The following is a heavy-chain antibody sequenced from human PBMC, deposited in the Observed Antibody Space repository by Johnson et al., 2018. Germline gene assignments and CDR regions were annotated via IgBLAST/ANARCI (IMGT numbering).Heavy chain of an antibody. CDR2: ISYHGTTK. Sequence: QVQLVQSGGGVVQPGRSLRLSCAASGFTFSSYAMHWVRQAPGKGLEWVAVISYHGTTKYYADSVKGRFTISRDNSKNTLYLQMSTLRVEDTAVYFRAEAGKGIAGDQLFYYVDVWGMGTTVTVSS. CDR1: GFTFSSYA. J-gene: IGHJ6*03. D-gene: IGHD3-10*01. V-gene: IGHV3-30-3*02. CDR3: AEAGKGIAGDQLFYYVDV.